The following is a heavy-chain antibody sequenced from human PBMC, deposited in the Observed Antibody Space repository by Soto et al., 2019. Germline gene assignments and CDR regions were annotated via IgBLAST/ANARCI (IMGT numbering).Heavy chain of an antibody. CDR3: ARGAYYYDSSGYYHG. CDR2: IYYSGST. V-gene: IGHV4-30-4*01. CDR1: GGSISSGDYY. Sequence: PSETLSLTCTVSGGSISSGDYYWSWIRQPPGKGLEWIGYIYYSGSTYYNPSLKSRVTISVDTSKNQFSLKLSSVTAADTAVYYCARGAYYYDSSGYYHGWGKGTLVTVSS. J-gene: IGHJ4*02. D-gene: IGHD3-22*01.